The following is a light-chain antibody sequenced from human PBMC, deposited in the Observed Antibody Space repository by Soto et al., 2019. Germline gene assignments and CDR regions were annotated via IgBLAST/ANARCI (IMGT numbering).Light chain of an antibody. CDR3: QQRSNWPPMYT. Sequence: EIVFTQSPATLSLSPGERATLSCRASQSVSSYLAWYQQKPGQAPRLLIYDASNRATGIPARFSGSGSGTDFTLTISSLEPEDFAVYYCQQRSNWPPMYTFGQGTKVDIK. V-gene: IGKV3-11*01. CDR1: QSVSSY. CDR2: DAS. J-gene: IGKJ2*01.